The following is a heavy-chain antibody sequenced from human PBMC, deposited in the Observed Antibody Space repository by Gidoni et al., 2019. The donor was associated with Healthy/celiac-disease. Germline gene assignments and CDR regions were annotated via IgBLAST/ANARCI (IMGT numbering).Heavy chain of an antibody. J-gene: IGHJ4*02. V-gene: IGHV4-34*01. Sequence: QVQLQQWGAGLLKPSETLSLTCAVYGGSFSGYYWSWIRQPPGKGLEWIGEINHSGSTNYNPSLKSRVTISVDTSKNQFSLKLSSVTAADTAVYYCARAKGQLEDFDYWGQGTLVTVSS. CDR2: INHSGST. CDR3: ARAKGQLEDFDY. CDR1: GGSFSGYY. D-gene: IGHD6-6*01.